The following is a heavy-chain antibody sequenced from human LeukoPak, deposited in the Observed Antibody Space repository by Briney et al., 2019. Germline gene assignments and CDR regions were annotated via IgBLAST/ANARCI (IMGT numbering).Heavy chain of an antibody. J-gene: IGHJ6*03. Sequence: SETLSLTCTVSGGSISIYYWTWIWQPPGKGLEWIGYIYNSESTNYNPSLKSRVTISVDTSKNQFSLKLTSVTAADTAVYYCARQQYYDFWSALLVRYYMDVWGKGTTVTVSS. CDR3: ARQQYYDFWSALLVRYYMDV. CDR1: GGSISIYY. D-gene: IGHD3-3*01. CDR2: IYNSEST. V-gene: IGHV4-59*08.